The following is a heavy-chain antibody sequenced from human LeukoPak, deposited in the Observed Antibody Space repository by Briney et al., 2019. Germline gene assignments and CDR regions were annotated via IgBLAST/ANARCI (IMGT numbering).Heavy chain of an antibody. D-gene: IGHD4-23*01. Sequence: GGSLRLSCAPYGLTFNDYFTNWIRQAPGGGLEWVSYISSSGIYTTYAHSVRGRFTTSRDNTKNSLYLQMNSLRAEDTAVYYCAVGYGGNSDIWGQGTMVTVSS. CDR2: ISSSGIYT. CDR3: AVGYGGNSDI. CDR1: GLTFNDYF. J-gene: IGHJ3*02. V-gene: IGHV3-11*03.